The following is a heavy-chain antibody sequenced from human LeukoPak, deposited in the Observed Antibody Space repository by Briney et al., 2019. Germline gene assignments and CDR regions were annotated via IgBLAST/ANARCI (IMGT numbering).Heavy chain of an antibody. D-gene: IGHD3-22*01. V-gene: IGHV3-74*01. Sequence: GGSLRLSCAASGFTFSSYWMHWVRQAPGKGLVWVSRINSDGSSTSYADSVKGRFTISRDNAKNTLYLQMNSLRAEDTAVYYCAASSGNYYDSSGLDYWGQGTLVTVSS. CDR1: GFTFSSYW. J-gene: IGHJ4*02. CDR3: AASSGNYYDSSGLDY. CDR2: INSDGSST.